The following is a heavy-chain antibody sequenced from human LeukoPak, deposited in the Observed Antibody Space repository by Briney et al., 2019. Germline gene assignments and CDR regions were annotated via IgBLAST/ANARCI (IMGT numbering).Heavy chain of an antibody. Sequence: GGSLRLSCAASGFTVSSNYMSWVRQAPGKGLEWVSVIYSGGSTYYADSVKGRFTISRDNSKNTLYLQMNSLRAEDTAVYYCARESRDNWNYGYWGQGTLVTVSS. CDR2: IYSGGST. CDR1: GFTVSSNY. J-gene: IGHJ4*02. D-gene: IGHD1-7*01. V-gene: IGHV3-53*01. CDR3: ARESRDNWNYGY.